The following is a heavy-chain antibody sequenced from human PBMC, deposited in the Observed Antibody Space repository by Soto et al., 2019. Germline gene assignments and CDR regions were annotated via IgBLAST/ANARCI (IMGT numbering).Heavy chain of an antibody. D-gene: IGHD2-15*01. CDR3: TTVGPEDIVVVGDGMAV. Sequence: EVQLVESGGGLVKPGGSLRLSCAASGFTFSNAWMNWVRQAPGKGLEWVGRIKSKTDGGTTDYAAPVKGRFTISRDDSKTTLYLKMNSLKPEDTAVYYCTTVGPEDIVVVGDGMAVWGQGPRSPSP. CDR1: GFTFSNAW. J-gene: IGHJ6*02. V-gene: IGHV3-15*07. CDR2: IKSKTDGGTT.